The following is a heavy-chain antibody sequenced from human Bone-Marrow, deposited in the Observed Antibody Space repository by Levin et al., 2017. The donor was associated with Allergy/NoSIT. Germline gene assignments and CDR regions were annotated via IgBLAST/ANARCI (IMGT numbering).Heavy chain of an antibody. D-gene: IGHD7-27*01. CDR3: AREEPSWGLDDALDI. CDR2: IYHSGTT. J-gene: IGHJ3*02. Sequence: PSETLSLTCTVSGGSISRGDFYWSWTRQPPGKGLEWIGCIYHSGTTYSNPSLKSRLTMSVDTSKNHFSLMLRSVTAADTAVYYCAREEPSWGLDDALDIWGQGTMVTVSS. V-gene: IGHV4-30-4*01. CDR1: GGSISRGDFY.